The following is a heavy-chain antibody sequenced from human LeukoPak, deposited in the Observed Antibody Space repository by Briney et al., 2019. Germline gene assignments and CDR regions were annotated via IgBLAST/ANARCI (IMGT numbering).Heavy chain of an antibody. D-gene: IGHD6-19*01. J-gene: IGHJ3*02. Sequence: ASVKVSCKASGYTFTSYYMHWVRQAPGQGLEWMGIINPSGGSTSYAQKFQGRVTMTRDTSTSTVYMELSSLRPEDTAVYYCLAVAGTSRRRATAGAFDIWGQGTMVTVSS. V-gene: IGHV1-46*01. CDR1: GYTFTSYY. CDR2: INPSGGST. CDR3: LAVAGTSRRRATAGAFDI.